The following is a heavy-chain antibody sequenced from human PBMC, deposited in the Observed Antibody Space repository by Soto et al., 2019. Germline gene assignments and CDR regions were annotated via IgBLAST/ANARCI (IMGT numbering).Heavy chain of an antibody. CDR1: GFTFSNYA. J-gene: IGHJ4*02. Sequence: PGGSLRLSCATSGFTFSNYAMSWVRQAPGGGLEWVSSMSGSSSTTYYADSVRGRFTISRDSSKNTLYLQMSSLRAEDTALYYCAKNQERELPRVIDFWGQGTLVTVSS. CDR2: MSGSSSTT. D-gene: IGHD1-7*01. V-gene: IGHV3-23*01. CDR3: AKNQERELPRVIDF.